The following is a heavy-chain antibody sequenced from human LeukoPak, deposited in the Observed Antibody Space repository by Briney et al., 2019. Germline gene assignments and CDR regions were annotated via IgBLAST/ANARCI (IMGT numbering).Heavy chain of an antibody. CDR2: ISSSGSTI. CDR1: GFTFSTYS. V-gene: IGHV3-48*04. Sequence: GGSLRLSCAASGFTFSTYSMNWVRQAPGKGLEWVSYISSSGSTIYYADSVKGRFTISRDNAKNSLYLQMNSLRAEDTAVYYCAREGALTVTKDAFDIWGQGTMVTVSS. D-gene: IGHD4-17*01. J-gene: IGHJ3*02. CDR3: AREGALTVTKDAFDI.